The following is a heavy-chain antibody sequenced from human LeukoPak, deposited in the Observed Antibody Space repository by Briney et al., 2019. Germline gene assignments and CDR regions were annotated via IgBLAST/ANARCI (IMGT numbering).Heavy chain of an antibody. CDR2: ISNSGTYT. Sequence: PGGSLRLSCPAAGFTFSDYYMSWIRQAPGRGLEWVSSISNSGTYTNYADSVRGRFTISRDNAKNALYLQMDSLRAEDTAVYYCARDQVLYGPGRSPDYWGQGTLVTVSS. J-gene: IGHJ4*02. CDR1: GFTFSDYY. D-gene: IGHD3-10*01. CDR3: ARDQVLYGPGRSPDY. V-gene: IGHV3-11*05.